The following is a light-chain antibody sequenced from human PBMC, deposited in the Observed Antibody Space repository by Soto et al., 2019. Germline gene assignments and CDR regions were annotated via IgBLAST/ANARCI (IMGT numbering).Light chain of an antibody. CDR2: DAS. Sequence: DIPMTQSPSSLSASVGDRVTITCRASQTISTYLNWYQQKPGKAPRLLIYDASSLLSGVRSRFSGSGSGTDFTLTIASLQPEDFSTYYCQQSDSTPYTFGQGTKVEI. V-gene: IGKV1-39*01. CDR3: QQSDSTPYT. J-gene: IGKJ2*01. CDR1: QTISTY.